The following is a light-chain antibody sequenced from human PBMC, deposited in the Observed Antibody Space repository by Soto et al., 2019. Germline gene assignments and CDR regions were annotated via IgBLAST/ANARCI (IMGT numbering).Light chain of an antibody. CDR2: DVS. J-gene: IGLJ1*01. Sequence: QSVLTQPAYVSGSPGESITISCTGTSSDVGSYDYVSWYQQHPGKAPQLMIYDVSDRPSGVSNRFSGSKSGNTASLTISGLQAEDEADYYCSSYTSSITLVFGTGTKVTVL. V-gene: IGLV2-14*01. CDR3: SSYTSSITLV. CDR1: SSDVGSYDY.